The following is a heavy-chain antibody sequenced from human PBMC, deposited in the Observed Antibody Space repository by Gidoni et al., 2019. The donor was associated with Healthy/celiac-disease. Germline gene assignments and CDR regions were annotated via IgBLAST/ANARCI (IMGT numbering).Heavy chain of an antibody. CDR1: GFTFSSHG. CDR2: ITYDGSNK. CDR3: AKDGGIAAAGADAFDI. V-gene: IGHV3-30*18. J-gene: IGHJ3*02. D-gene: IGHD6-13*01. Sequence: QVQLVESGGGVVQPGSSLRLSCAASGFTFSSHGMHWVRQAPGKGLEWVAVITYDGSNKYYADSVKGRFTISRDNSKNTLYLQMNSLRAEDTAVYYCAKDGGIAAAGADAFDIWGQETMVTVSS.